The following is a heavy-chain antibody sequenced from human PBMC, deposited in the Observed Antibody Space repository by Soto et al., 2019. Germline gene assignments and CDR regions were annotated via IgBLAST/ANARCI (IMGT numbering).Heavy chain of an antibody. CDR3: VKGVGYKENDNPFEV. V-gene: IGHV3-NL1*01. CDR2: IYSGGNT. Sequence: VRLSCECSGFTSSSYVMHWVRQAPGKGLEWVSVIYSGGNTYYADSVRGRFTISRDNSENTLHLQMDSLRAEDTAVYYCVKGVGYKENDNPFEVWGQGTLVTVSS. D-gene: IGHD2-8*01. CDR1: GFTSSSYV. J-gene: IGHJ4*02.